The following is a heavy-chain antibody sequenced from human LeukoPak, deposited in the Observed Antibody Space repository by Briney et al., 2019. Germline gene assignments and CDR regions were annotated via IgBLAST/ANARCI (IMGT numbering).Heavy chain of an antibody. V-gene: IGHV1-69*05. Sequence: SVKVSCKASGGTFSSHAISWVRQAPGQGLEWMGGIIPIFGTANYAQKFQGRVTITTDESTSTAYMELSSLRSEDTAVYYCARARRTDNDFWSGYSDYYYYYYMDVWGKGTTVTVSS. D-gene: IGHD3-3*01. CDR2: IIPIFGTA. CDR1: GGTFSSHA. CDR3: ARARRTDNDFWSGYSDYYYYYYMDV. J-gene: IGHJ6*03.